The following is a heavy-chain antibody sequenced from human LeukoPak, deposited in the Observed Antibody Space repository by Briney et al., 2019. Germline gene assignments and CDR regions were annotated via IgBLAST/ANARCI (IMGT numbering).Heavy chain of an antibody. CDR1: GFTFSNAW. J-gene: IGHJ4*02. D-gene: IGHD1-26*01. Sequence: GGSLRLSCAASGFTFSNAWMSWVRQAPGKGLEWVGRIKSKTDGGTTDYAAPVKGRFTISRDDSRNTLCLQMNSLKTEDTAVYYCTTGGSYYGYGYDYWGQGTLVTVSS. CDR2: IKSKTDGGTT. V-gene: IGHV3-15*01. CDR3: TTGGSYYGYGYDY.